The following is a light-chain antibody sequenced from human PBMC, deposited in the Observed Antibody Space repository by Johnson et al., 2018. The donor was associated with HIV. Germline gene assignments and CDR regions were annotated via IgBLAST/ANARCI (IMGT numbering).Light chain of an antibody. V-gene: IGLV1-51*01. J-gene: IGLJ1*01. CDR2: DNN. CDR1: SSNIGNNY. CDR3: GTWDSSLSAYV. Sequence: QLVLTQPPSVSAAPGQKVTISCSGSSSNIGNNYVSWYQQLPGTAPKLLIYDNNKRPSGIPDRFSGSKSGTSDTLGITGLQTGDESDYYCGTWDSSLSAYVFGTGTKVTVL.